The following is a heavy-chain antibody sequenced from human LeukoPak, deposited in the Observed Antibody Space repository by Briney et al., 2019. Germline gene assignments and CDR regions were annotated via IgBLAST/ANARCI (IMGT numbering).Heavy chain of an antibody. CDR2: IRYDGSNK. CDR1: GFTFSSYG. Sequence: GGSLRLSCGASGFTFSSYGMHWVRQAPGKGLEWVAFIRYDGSNKYYADSVKGRFTISRDNAKNSLYLQMNSLRAEDTAVYYCAIAGGIRPYNWFDPWGQGTLVTVSS. CDR3: AIAGGIRPYNWFDP. D-gene: IGHD3-16*01. V-gene: IGHV3-30*02. J-gene: IGHJ5*02.